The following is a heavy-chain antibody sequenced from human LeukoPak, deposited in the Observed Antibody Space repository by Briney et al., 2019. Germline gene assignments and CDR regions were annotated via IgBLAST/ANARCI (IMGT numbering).Heavy chain of an antibody. Sequence: ASVKVSFKASGYTFCIYSINWVRQTPGQGRAWVGWVNTYNGDTKLAQKFQGRVTFTTDSSTSTAYMELTSLESDDTAIYYCSRGRAAADDFDFWGQGTPVTVSS. CDR1: GYTFCIYS. V-gene: IGHV1-18*01. J-gene: IGHJ4*01. CDR2: VNTYNGDT. CDR3: SRGRAAADDFDF. D-gene: IGHD6-13*01.